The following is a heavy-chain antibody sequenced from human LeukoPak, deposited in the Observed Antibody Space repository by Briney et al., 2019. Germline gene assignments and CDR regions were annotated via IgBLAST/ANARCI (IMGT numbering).Heavy chain of an antibody. CDR2: FDPEDGET. CDR1: GYTLTELS. Sequence: GASVKVSCKVSGYTLTELSMHWARQAPGKGLEWTGGFDPEDGETIYAQKFQGRVTMTEDTSTDTAYMELSSLRSEDTAVYYCATVRKDYGDYDHAFDIWGQGTMVTVSS. J-gene: IGHJ3*02. V-gene: IGHV1-24*01. D-gene: IGHD4-17*01. CDR3: ATVRKDYGDYDHAFDI.